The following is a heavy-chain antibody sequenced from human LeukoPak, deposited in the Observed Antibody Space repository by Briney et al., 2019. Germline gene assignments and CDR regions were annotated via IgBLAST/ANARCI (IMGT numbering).Heavy chain of an antibody. V-gene: IGHV1-18*01. J-gene: IGHJ4*02. CDR3: ARDSADPGDIGYFDY. Sequence: ASVKVSCKASGYTFTSYGISWVRQAPGQGLEWMGWISAYNGNTNYAQKLQGRVTMTTDTSTSTAYMELRSLRSDDTAVYYCARDSADPGDIGYFDYWGQGTLVTVSS. CDR1: GYTFTSYG. CDR2: ISAYNGNT. D-gene: IGHD7-27*01.